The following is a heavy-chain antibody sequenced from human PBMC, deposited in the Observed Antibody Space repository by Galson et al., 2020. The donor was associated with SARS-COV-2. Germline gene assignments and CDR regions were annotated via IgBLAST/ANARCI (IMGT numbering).Heavy chain of an antibody. CDR2: INHSGST. Sequence: SQTLSLTCAVYGGSFSGYYWSWIRQPPGKGLEWIGEINHSGSTNYNPSLKSRVTISVDTSKNQFSLKLSSVTAADTAVYYCVRGMYSSSRGNVTYYYYYGMDVWGQGTTVTVSS. CDR3: VRGMYSSSRGNVTYYYYYGMDV. CDR1: GGSFSGYY. V-gene: IGHV4-34*01. D-gene: IGHD6-13*01. J-gene: IGHJ6*02.